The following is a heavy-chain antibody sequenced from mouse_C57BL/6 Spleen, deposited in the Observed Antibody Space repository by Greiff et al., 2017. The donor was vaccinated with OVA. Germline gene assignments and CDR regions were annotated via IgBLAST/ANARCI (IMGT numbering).Heavy chain of an antibody. CDR2: INPSNGGT. D-gene: IGHD1-1*01. CDR3: ARPYYYGSSWDGYFDY. J-gene: IGHJ2*01. Sequence: QVQLQQSGTELVKPGASVKLSCKASGYTFTSYWMHWVKQRPGQGLEWIGNINPSNGGTNYNEKFKSKATLTVDKSSSTAYMQLSSLTSEDSAVYYCARPYYYGSSWDGYFDYWGQGTTLTVSS. CDR1: GYTFTSYW. V-gene: IGHV1-53*01.